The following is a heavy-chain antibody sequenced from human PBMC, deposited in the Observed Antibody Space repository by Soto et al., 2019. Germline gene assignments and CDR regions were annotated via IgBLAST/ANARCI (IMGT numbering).Heavy chain of an antibody. D-gene: IGHD3-3*01. CDR2: LSSDDNT. J-gene: IGHJ4*02. CDR1: GFSVGRLF. Sequence: DVRLVESGGGLVQPGGSLRLSCTASGFSVGRLFMTWVRQAPGKGLEWVSVLSSDDNTYYADSVKGRFTISRDISKNTLFLEMNRLRAEDTAVYHCARDIFGGSYDFWHGGQGTLVTVSS. CDR3: ARDIFGGSYDFWH. V-gene: IGHV3-66*01.